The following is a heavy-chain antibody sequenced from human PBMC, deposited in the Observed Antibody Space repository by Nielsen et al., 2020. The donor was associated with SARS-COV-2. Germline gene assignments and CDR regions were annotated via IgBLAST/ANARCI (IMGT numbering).Heavy chain of an antibody. V-gene: IGHV3-21*01. J-gene: IGHJ4*02. CDR3: ARDSYDYVWGSYRYGYYFDY. D-gene: IGHD3-16*02. Sequence: VRQAPGKGLEWVSSISSSSSYIYYADSVKGRFAISRDNAKNSLYLQMNSLRAEDTAVYYCARDSYDYVWGSYRYGYYFDYWGQGTLVTVSS. CDR2: ISSSSSYI.